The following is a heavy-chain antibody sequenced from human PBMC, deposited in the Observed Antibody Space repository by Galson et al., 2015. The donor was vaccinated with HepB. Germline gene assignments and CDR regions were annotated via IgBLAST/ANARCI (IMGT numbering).Heavy chain of an antibody. CDR3: ARLDPGGDSWLLNYFDY. Sequence: CAISGDSVSSKSAIWNWIRQSPSRGLEWLGRTYYRSKWYFHYADSVRGRITINPDTSKNQFSLRLNSVTPEDTAMYYCARLDPGGDSWLLNYFDYWGQGTLVTVSP. CDR2: TYYRSKWYF. V-gene: IGHV6-1*01. D-gene: IGHD6-13*01. CDR1: GDSVSSKSAI. J-gene: IGHJ4*02.